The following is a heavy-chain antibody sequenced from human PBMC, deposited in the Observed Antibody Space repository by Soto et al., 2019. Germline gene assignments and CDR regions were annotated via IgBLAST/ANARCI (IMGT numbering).Heavy chain of an antibody. Sequence: GGSLRLSCAASGFTFSSYSMNWVRQAPGKGLEWVSSISSSSSYIYYADSVKGRFTISRDNXXXXXXXXXXXXXXXXXAGYYCARGGYSSSSRYYYYGMDVWGQGTTVTVSS. CDR2: ISSSSSYI. CDR3: ARGGYSSSSRYYYYGMDV. CDR1: GFTFSSYS. J-gene: IGHJ6*02. D-gene: IGHD6-6*01. V-gene: IGHV3-21*01.